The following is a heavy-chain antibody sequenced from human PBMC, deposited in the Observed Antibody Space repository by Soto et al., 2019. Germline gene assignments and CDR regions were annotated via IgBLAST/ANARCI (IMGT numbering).Heavy chain of an antibody. V-gene: IGHV3-23*01. CDR1: GFTFNSYT. D-gene: IGHD2-15*01. CDR3: AKARCSGNSCYVHVY. Sequence: PGGSLRLSCAASGFTFNSYTMAWVRQAPGKGLEWVSSISGSGGSPSYADSVQGRFTISRDNSRNTLSLQMNSLRAEDTATYYCAKARCSGNSCYVHVYWCHGILVTVSS. J-gene: IGHJ4*01. CDR2: ISGSGGSP.